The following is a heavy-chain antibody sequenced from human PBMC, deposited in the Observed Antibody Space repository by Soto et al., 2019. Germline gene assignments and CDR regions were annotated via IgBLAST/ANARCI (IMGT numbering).Heavy chain of an antibody. J-gene: IGHJ6*02. CDR2: IIPMFGTP. Sequence: QVQLVQSGADMKTPGSSVKVSCKTSGGSFRSYVLSWVRQAPGQGLEWMGGIIPMFGTPTYAQKFQDTVKITADESTSTTYMEFSSLTSEDTAVYYCTRVSPGNNIGWYAGGFVWGQGTAITVSS. D-gene: IGHD6-19*01. CDR1: GGSFRSYV. CDR3: TRVSPGNNIGWYAGGFV. V-gene: IGHV1-69*12.